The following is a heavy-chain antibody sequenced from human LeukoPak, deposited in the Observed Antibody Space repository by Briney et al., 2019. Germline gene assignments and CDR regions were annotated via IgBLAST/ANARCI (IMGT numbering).Heavy chain of an antibody. Sequence: SETLSLTCTVSGGSIASYYWSWFRQPPGKRLEWIGHIYYSGSTNYNPSLKSRVSISVDTSKNQFSLRLNSVTAADTAVYYCARDHGGYYFDYWAQRPVLTVSS. J-gene: IGHJ4*02. V-gene: IGHV4-59*01. CDR2: IYYSGST. CDR1: GGSIASYY. D-gene: IGHD3-16*01. CDR3: ARDHGGYYFDY.